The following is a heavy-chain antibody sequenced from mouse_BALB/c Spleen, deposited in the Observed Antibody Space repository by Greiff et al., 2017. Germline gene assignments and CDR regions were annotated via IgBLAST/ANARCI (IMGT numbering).Heavy chain of an antibody. Sequence: EVKLMESGGGLVQPGGSLKLSCAASGFTFSSYTMSWVRQTPEKRLEWVAYISNGGGSTYYPDTVKGRFTISRDNAKNTLYLQMSSLKSEDTAMYYCARRDSSGPWFAYWGQGTTLTVSS. CDR3: ARRDSSGPWFAY. J-gene: IGHJ2*01. D-gene: IGHD3-2*01. CDR2: ISNGGGST. CDR1: GFTFSSYT. V-gene: IGHV5-12-2*01.